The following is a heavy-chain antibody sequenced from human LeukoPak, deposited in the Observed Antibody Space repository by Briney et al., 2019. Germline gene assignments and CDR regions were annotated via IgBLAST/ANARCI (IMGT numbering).Heavy chain of an antibody. V-gene: IGHV3-21*01. CDR2: LSRRNNYM. CDR3: ARGLGTTVTNEYYYDSTGYYDGGFDY. J-gene: IGHJ4*02. D-gene: IGHD3-22*01. Sequence: WGALRLSRAASGFTFRSYGLNWVRQAPGEGVEWGSSLSRRNNYMFYADSLKGRFTISRDNAKNSLYLQMNSLRADDTAVYFCARGLGTTVTNEYYYDSTGYYDGGFDYWGQGILVTVSS. CDR1: GFTFRSYG.